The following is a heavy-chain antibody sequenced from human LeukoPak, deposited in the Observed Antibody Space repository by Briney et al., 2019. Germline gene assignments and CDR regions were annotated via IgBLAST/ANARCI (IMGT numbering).Heavy chain of an antibody. CDR3: AKGGVVVVAATHPYNWFDP. CDR1: GFSVSSNY. CDR2: LYHDGGT. V-gene: IGHV3-53*01. J-gene: IGHJ5*02. Sequence: GGSLRLSCAASGFSVSSNYMSWVRQAPGKGLEYVSVLYHDGGTYSADSVKGRFTISRDNSKNTLYLQMNSLRAEDTAVYYCAKGGVVVVAATHPYNWFDPWGQGTLVTVSS. D-gene: IGHD2-15*01.